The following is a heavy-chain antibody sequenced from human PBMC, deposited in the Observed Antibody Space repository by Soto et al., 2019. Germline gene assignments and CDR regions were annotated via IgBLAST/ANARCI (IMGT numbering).Heavy chain of an antibody. CDR1: GFTFSSYG. V-gene: IGHV3-33*01. CDR2: IWYDGSNK. J-gene: IGHJ6*02. Sequence: GGSLRLSCAASGFTFSSYGMHWVRQAPGKGLEWVAVIWYDGSNKYYADSVKGRFTISRDNSKNTLYLQMNSLRAEDTAVYYCARDGYCSGGSCTAHYYYYGMDVWGQGTTVTVSS. D-gene: IGHD2-15*01. CDR3: ARDGYCSGGSCTAHYYYYGMDV.